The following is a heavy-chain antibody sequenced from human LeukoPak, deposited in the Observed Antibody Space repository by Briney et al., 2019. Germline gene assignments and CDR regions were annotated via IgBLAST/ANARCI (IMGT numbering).Heavy chain of an antibody. D-gene: IGHD3-10*01. CDR2: ISYDRSNE. V-gene: IGHV3-30*02. Sequence: GGSLRLSCAASGFTFTNYNMHWVRQAPGKGLEWVTFISYDRSNEYYADSVKGRFTISRDNSKKMLYMQMNSLRVEDTALYYCAKDLGSGSFAFDIWGQGTMVTVSS. J-gene: IGHJ3*02. CDR3: AKDLGSGSFAFDI. CDR1: GFTFTNYN.